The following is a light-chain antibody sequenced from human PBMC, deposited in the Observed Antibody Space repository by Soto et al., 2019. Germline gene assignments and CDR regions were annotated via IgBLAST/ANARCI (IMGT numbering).Light chain of an antibody. CDR1: SSDVGGYNY. CDR2: DVS. Sequence: QSALTQPASVSGSPGQSITISCTATSSDVGGYNYVSWYQQHPGKAPKLMIYDVSNRPSGVSNRFSGSKSGNTASLTISGLQAEDEADYYCSSYTSSSTLVFGGGTKLTVL. J-gene: IGLJ2*01. CDR3: SSYTSSSTLV. V-gene: IGLV2-14*01.